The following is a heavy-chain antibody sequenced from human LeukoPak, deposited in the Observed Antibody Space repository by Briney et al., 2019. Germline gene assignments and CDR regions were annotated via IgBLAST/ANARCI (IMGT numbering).Heavy chain of an antibody. CDR1: GFTVSSNY. D-gene: IGHD7-27*01. CDR2: IYSGGST. V-gene: IGHV3-53*01. J-gene: IGHJ4*02. CDR3: ARDVARELGEYYFDY. Sequence: GGSLRLSCAASGFTVSSNYMSWVRQAPGKGLEWVSVIYSGGSTYYADPVKGRFTISRDNSKNTLYLQMNSLRAEDTAVYYCARDVARELGEYYFDYWGQGTLVTVSS.